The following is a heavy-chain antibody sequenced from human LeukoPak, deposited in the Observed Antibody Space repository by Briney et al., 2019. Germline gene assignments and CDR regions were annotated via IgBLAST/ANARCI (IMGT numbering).Heavy chain of an antibody. CDR2: IGSSGSTI. CDR3: ASEGYDY. CDR1: GFIFSNYE. J-gene: IGHJ4*02. D-gene: IGHD2-15*01. Sequence: GRSLRLSCAASGFIFSNYEMNWVRQAPGKGLEWVSYIGSSGSTIYYADSVKGRFTISRDNAKNSLYLQMNSLRAEDTAVYYCASEGYDYWGQGTLVTVSS. V-gene: IGHV3-48*03.